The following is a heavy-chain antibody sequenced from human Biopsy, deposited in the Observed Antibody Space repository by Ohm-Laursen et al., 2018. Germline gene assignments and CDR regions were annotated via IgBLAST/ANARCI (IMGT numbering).Heavy chain of an antibody. Sequence: TLSLTCSVSGASVKTSGYFWAWIRQRPGKGLEWIGYISYNERTHYNPSLTSRLAISFDTSSNRISLQLRSVSAADTAVYYCVREPKTGTAEAWYFDLWGRGSPVTVPS. V-gene: IGHV4-31*03. J-gene: IGHJ2*01. CDR2: ISYNERT. CDR3: VREPKTGTAEAWYFDL. D-gene: IGHD3-9*01. CDR1: GASVKTSGYF.